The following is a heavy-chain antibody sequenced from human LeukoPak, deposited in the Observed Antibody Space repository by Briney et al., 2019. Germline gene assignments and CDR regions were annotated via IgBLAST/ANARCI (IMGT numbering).Heavy chain of an antibody. V-gene: IGHV3-23*01. Sequence: GGSLRLSCAASGFTFSSYAMCWVRQAPGKGLEWVSAISGGGGSTYYADSVKGRFTISRDNSKNTLYLQMNSLRAEDTAVYYCAKAFYDYVWGSYRHPYYFDYWGQGTLVTVSS. J-gene: IGHJ4*02. CDR2: ISGGGGST. CDR1: GFTFSSYA. D-gene: IGHD3-16*02. CDR3: AKAFYDYVWGSYRHPYYFDY.